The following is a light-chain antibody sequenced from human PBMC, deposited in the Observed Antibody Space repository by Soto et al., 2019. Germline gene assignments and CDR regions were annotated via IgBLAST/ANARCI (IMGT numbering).Light chain of an antibody. V-gene: IGKV1-33*01. CDR2: DAS. CDR3: LQDYNYPLT. Sequence: RVTITSQASQDISNFLNWCLQKPGNAPNLLIYDASKLESGVPSRFSGSGYGTDFNLTISSLQTEDFATYYCLQDYNYPLTFGGGTRLEIK. J-gene: IGKJ5*01. CDR1: QDISNF.